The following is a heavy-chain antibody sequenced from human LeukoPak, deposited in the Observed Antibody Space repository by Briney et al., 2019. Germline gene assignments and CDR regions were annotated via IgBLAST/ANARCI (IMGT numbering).Heavy chain of an antibody. Sequence: TGGSLRLSCAASGFTFSSYGMHWVRQAPGKGLEWVAVISYDGSNKYYADSVKGRFTISRDNSKNTLYLQMNSLRAEDTAVYYCATRSDFYDYVWGSPRTWGQGTLVTVS. D-gene: IGHD3-16*01. CDR3: ATRSDFYDYVWGSPRT. CDR1: GFTFSSYG. V-gene: IGHV3-30*03. J-gene: IGHJ5*02. CDR2: ISYDGSNK.